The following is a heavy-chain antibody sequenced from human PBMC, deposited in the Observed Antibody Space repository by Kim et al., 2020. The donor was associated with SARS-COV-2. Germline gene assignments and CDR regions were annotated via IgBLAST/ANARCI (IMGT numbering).Heavy chain of an antibody. D-gene: IGHD3-16*01. V-gene: IGHV3-64*04. CDR3: ARYGGKYAAVL. J-gene: IGHJ4*02. CDR2: TTRSGSGS. CDR1: GFTFSDFA. Sequence: GGSLRLSCAGSGFTFSDFAMHWVRRAPGKGLECVSATTRSGSGSFYADSVEGRFTISRDNSKNTLYLQMNSLRVEDTAVYYCARYGGKYAAVLWGQGTQGIVSS.